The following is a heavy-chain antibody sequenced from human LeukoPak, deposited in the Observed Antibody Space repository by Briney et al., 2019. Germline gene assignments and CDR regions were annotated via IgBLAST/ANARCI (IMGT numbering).Heavy chain of an antibody. CDR2: IYTSGDT. Sequence: SSGTLSLTCTVSGGSMTGYYWSWIRQPAGKGLDWIGRIYTSGDTNYNPSLKSRVSMSVDTSKNRFSLKLTSVTAADTAVYYCARSISWYFYLDYWGQGTLVTV. CDR3: ARSISWYFYLDY. CDR1: GGSMTGYY. J-gene: IGHJ4*02. V-gene: IGHV4-4*07. D-gene: IGHD6-13*01.